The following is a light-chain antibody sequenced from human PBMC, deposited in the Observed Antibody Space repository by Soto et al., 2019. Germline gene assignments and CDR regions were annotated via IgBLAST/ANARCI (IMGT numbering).Light chain of an antibody. J-gene: IGKJ5*01. Sequence: QSPSFLSASIGDRVTITCRAIQGISSYLAWYQQKPGQAPKLLIYAASTLQSGVPSRFSGSGSGTEFTLTISSLEPEDFAAYYCQQRHSYPITFGQGTRLEIK. CDR2: AAS. CDR1: QGISSY. CDR3: QQRHSYPIT. V-gene: IGKV1-9*01.